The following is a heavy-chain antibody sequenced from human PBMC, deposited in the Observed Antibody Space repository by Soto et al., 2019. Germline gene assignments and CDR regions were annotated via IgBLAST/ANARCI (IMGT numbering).Heavy chain of an antibody. J-gene: IGHJ4*02. V-gene: IGHV3-21*06. Sequence: GGSLTLSCAASGFTFTRYSMNWVRQAPGKGLEWVSSISSTPNYIYYGVSMKGRFTIARDNAKNSLYLERNSLRAEDTAVYYCARESEDLTSNFDYWGQGTLVTVSS. CDR2: ISSTPNYI. CDR3: ARESEDLTSNFDY. CDR1: GFTFTRYS.